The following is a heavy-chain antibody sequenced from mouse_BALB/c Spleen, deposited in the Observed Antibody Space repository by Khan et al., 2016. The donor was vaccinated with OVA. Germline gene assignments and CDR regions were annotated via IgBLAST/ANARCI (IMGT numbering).Heavy chain of an antibody. V-gene: IGHV3-8*02. Sequence: VQLKESGPSLVKPSQTLSLTCSVTGDSITSGYWNWIRKFPGNKLEYMGYMIYSGQTYSTPSLTSRISITRHPSKNQYYLHLNSVTTADTATYCCARSTYRYAFVYWGPGTLVSVSA. CDR1: GDSITSGY. CDR3: ARSTYRYAFVY. D-gene: IGHD2-14*01. J-gene: IGHJ3*01. CDR2: MIYSGQT.